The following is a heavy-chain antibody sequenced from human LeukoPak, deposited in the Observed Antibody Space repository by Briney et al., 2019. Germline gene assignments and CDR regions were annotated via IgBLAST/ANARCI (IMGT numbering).Heavy chain of an antibody. D-gene: IGHD3-3*01. V-gene: IGHV3-48*01. J-gene: IGHJ4*02. Sequence: PGGSLRLSCAASGFTFSSYSMNWVRQAPGKGLGGVSYISSSSSTIYYADSVKGRFTISRDNAKNSLYLQMNSLRAEDTAVYYCARAGAYYDFWSGYYMEDYWGQGTLVTVSS. CDR2: ISSSSSTI. CDR3: ARAGAYYDFWSGYYMEDY. CDR1: GFTFSSYS.